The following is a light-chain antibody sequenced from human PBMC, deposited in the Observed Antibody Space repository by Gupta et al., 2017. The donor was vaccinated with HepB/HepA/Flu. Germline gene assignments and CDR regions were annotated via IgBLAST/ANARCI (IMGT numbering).Light chain of an antibody. Sequence: QAGLTQPPSVSKDLGQTATLTCTGNSNNVGNEGATWLQQHQGHPPKRLSYSNNNRPSGIYERFLLYRAGNNASPHTNGLQPEEEADDYCYASDTSITGLVRGGGTKLTVL. CDR2: SNN. J-gene: IGLJ2*01. CDR3: YASDTSITGLV. CDR1: SNNVGNEG. V-gene: IGLV10-54*04.